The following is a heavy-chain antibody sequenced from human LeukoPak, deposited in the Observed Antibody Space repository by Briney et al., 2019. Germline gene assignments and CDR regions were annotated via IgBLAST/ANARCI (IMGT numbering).Heavy chain of an antibody. CDR1: GFTFSSYA. Sequence: GGSLRLSCAASGFTFSSYAMHWVRQAPGKGLGWVAVISYDGSNKYYADSVKGRFTISRDNSKNTLYLQMNSLRAEDTAVYYCARDGVEVAGTGFDYWGQGTLVTVSS. V-gene: IGHV3-30-3*01. CDR3: ARDGVEVAGTGFDY. D-gene: IGHD6-19*01. J-gene: IGHJ4*02. CDR2: ISYDGSNK.